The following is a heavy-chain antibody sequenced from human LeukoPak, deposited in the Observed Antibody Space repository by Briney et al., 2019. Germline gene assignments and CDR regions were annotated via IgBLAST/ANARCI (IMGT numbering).Heavy chain of an antibody. CDR2: IHYSGST. CDR3: ARSSLVPAAIYYFDY. J-gene: IGHJ4*02. Sequence: SETLSLTCTVSGGSISSSSYYWGWIRQPPGKGLEWIGSIHYSGSTNYNPSLKSRVTISVDTSKNQFSLKLSSVTAADTAVYYCARSSLVPAAIYYFDYWGQGTLVTVSS. D-gene: IGHD2-2*01. CDR1: GGSISSSSYY. V-gene: IGHV4-39*07.